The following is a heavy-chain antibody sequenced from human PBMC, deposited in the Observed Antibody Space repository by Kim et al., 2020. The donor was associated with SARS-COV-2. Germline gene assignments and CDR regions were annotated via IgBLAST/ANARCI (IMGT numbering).Heavy chain of an antibody. V-gene: IGHV3-33*08. CDR1: GFTFSSYG. CDR2: IWYDGSNK. J-gene: IGHJ4*02. Sequence: GGSLRLSCAASGFTFSSYGMHWVRQAPGKGLEWVAVIWYDGSNKYYADSVKGRFTISRDNSKNTLYLQMNSLRAEDTAVYYCARDYYDSSGYYRFFDYWGQGPLVTVSS. CDR3: ARDYYDSSGYYRFFDY. D-gene: IGHD3-22*01.